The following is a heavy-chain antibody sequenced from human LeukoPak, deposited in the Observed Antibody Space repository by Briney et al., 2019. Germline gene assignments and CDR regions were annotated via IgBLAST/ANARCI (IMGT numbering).Heavy chain of an antibody. CDR1: GFTFSSYS. CDR3: ARSGTTGTTRWFDP. V-gene: IGHV3-21*01. D-gene: IGHD1-1*01. Sequence: GGSLRLSCAASGFTFSSYSMNWVRQAPGKGLEWVSSIGSSSSYIYCADSVKGRFTISRDNAKNSLYLQMNSLRAEDTAVYYCARSGTTGTTRWFDPWGQGTLVTVSS. CDR2: IGSSSSYI. J-gene: IGHJ5*02.